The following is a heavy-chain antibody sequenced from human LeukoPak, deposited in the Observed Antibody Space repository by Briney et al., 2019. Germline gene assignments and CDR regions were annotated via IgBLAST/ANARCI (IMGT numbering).Heavy chain of an antibody. Sequence: GGSLRLSCAAPGFTFSSYAMSWVRQAPGKGLEWVSAISGSGGSTYYADSVKGRFTISRDNFKNTLYLQMNSLRAEDTAVYYCAKDPEYCGGDCWALGMDVWGQGTTVTVSS. CDR1: GFTFSSYA. D-gene: IGHD2-21*02. J-gene: IGHJ6*02. V-gene: IGHV3-23*01. CDR2: ISGSGGST. CDR3: AKDPEYCGGDCWALGMDV.